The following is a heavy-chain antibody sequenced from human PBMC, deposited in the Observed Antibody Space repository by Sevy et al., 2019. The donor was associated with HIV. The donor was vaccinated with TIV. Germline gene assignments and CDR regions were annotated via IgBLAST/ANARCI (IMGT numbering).Heavy chain of an antibody. J-gene: IGHJ4*02. CDR1: XXXXTSLY. Sequence: SETLXLXCTVXXXXXTSLYWXWXXXPXXXXLEXXXXXYNXXHINYNPSLKSRVTLSLDTSKNQFSLRLSSVTAADTAMYYCAGXXXWGXXXXXGQGTLVTVSS. D-gene: IGHD3-16*01. V-gene: IGHV4-59*08. CDR3: AGXXXWGXXXX. CDR2: XYNXXHI.